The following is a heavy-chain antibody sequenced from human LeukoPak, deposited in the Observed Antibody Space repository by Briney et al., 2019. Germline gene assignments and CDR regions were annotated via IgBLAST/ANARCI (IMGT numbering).Heavy chain of an antibody. D-gene: IGHD2-2*01. Sequence: SETLSLTCTVSGGSISSYYWSWIRQPPGKGLEWIGEINHSGSTNYNPSLKSRVTISVDTSKNQFSLKLSSVTAADTAVYYCARTSPRGFDYWGQGTLVTVSS. CDR1: GGSISSYY. J-gene: IGHJ4*02. CDR3: ARTSPRGFDY. V-gene: IGHV4-34*01. CDR2: INHSGST.